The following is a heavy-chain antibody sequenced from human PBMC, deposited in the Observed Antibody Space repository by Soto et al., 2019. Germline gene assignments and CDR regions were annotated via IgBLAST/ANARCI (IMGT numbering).Heavy chain of an antibody. CDR3: QCAMATTDSSRTFDL. J-gene: IGHJ3*01. V-gene: IGHV3-21*02. D-gene: IGHD2-2*01. CDR1: GFTFSSSD. CDR2: ISSPSSYR. Sequence: EVQLVESGGGLVKPGGSLRLSCAASGFTFSSSDMTWVRQAPGKGLEWVSSISSPSSYRYYADSVKDRFTISSYNDRNLLSLHMHSQSPDDTAVYYCQCAMATTDSSRTFDLWGQGTMVNVSS.